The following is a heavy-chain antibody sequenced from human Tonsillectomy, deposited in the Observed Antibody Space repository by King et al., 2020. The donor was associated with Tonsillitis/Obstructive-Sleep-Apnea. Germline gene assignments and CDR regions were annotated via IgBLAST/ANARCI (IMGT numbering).Heavy chain of an antibody. Sequence: QLVQSGAEVKKPGASVKVSCKASGYTFTRNYVHWVRQAPGQGLEWMGIINPRDGITTYAQNFQGRVTMTRDTSTSTVNMVLSSLRAEETAVYYCVRDDKDGRHLDYWGQGSLVSVSS. V-gene: IGHV1-46*01. CDR1: GYTFTRNY. CDR3: VRDDKDGRHLDY. D-gene: IGHD2-15*01. J-gene: IGHJ4*02. CDR2: INPRDGIT.